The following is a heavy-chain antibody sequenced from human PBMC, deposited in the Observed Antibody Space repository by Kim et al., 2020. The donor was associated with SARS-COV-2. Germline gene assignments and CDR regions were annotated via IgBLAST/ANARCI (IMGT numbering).Heavy chain of an antibody. J-gene: IGHJ4*02. CDR3: ARGSRLWFGELLFFDY. CDR1: GGSFSGYY. V-gene: IGHV4-34*01. Sequence: SETLSLTCAVYGGSFSGYYWSWIRQPPGKGLEWIGEINHSGSTNYNPSLKSRVTISVDTSKNQFSLKLSSVTAADTAVYYCARGSRLWFGELLFFDYWGQGTLVTVSS. CDR2: INHSGST. D-gene: IGHD3-10*01.